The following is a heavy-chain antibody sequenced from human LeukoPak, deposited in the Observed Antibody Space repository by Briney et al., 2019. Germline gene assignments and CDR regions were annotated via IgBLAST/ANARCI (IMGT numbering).Heavy chain of an antibody. CDR3: ARPASGSSWPFDY. Sequence: GGSLRLSCAASEFTFSTYAMSWVRQAPGKGLEWVSAISGSGGSTYYADSVKGRFTISRDNSKNTLYLQMNSLRAEDTAVYYCARPASGSSWPFDYWGQGTLVTVSS. CDR1: EFTFSTYA. CDR2: ISGSGGST. D-gene: IGHD6-13*01. V-gene: IGHV3-23*01. J-gene: IGHJ4*02.